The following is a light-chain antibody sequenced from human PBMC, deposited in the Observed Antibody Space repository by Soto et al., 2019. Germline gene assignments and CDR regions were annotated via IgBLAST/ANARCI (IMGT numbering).Light chain of an antibody. CDR3: QQYNNWRT. J-gene: IGKJ2*01. V-gene: IGKV3-15*01. CDR1: QSVSSD. CDR2: GAS. Sequence: IVMTQSPATLSVSPGERATLSCRASQSVSSDLAWYQQKPGQPPRLLIYGASTRATNTPARFSGSGSGTEFTLTISSLQSEYFAVYYCQQYNNWRTFGQGTKLEIK.